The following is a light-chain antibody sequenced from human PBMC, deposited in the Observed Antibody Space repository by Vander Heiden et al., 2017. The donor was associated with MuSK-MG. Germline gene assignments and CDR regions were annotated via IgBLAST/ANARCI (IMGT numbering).Light chain of an antibody. CDR2: DAS. J-gene: IGKJ4*01. V-gene: IGKV1-33*01. CDR1: QDISNY. CDR3: QQYDNRPPLT. Sequence: DIQMTQSPSSLSASVGDRVTITCQASQDISNYLNWYQQKPGKAPKLLIYDASNLETRVPSRFSGSGSGTDFTFTISSLQPEDIATYYCQQYDNRPPLTFGGGTKVEIK.